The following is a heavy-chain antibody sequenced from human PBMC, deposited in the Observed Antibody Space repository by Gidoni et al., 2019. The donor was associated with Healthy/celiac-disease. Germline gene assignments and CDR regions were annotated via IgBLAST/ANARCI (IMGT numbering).Heavy chain of an antibody. Sequence: QVQLVQSGAEVKKPGASVKVSCKASGYTFTSYGISWVRQAPGQGLEWMGWISAYNGNTNYAQKLQGRVTMTTDTSTSTAYMELRSLRSDDTAVYYCASARKYSSSSYYYYYGMDVWGQGTTVTVSS. V-gene: IGHV1-18*01. CDR2: ISAYNGNT. CDR3: ASARKYSSSSYYYYYGMDV. J-gene: IGHJ6*02. CDR1: GYTFTSYG. D-gene: IGHD6-6*01.